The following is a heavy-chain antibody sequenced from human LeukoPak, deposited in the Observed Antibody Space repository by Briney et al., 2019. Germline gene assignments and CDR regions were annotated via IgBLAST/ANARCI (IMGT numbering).Heavy chain of an antibody. D-gene: IGHD4-17*01. CDR1: GFRFDDYA. CDR3: TKDLGRRNGDFYFDY. Sequence: GGSLRLSCAASGFRFDDYAMHWVRQAPGKGLEWISGISWNSGSIGYADSVKGRFTISRDNAKNSLYLQMNNLRAEDTALYYCTKDLGRRNGDFYFDYWGKGTQVTVSS. J-gene: IGHJ4*02. V-gene: IGHV3-9*01. CDR2: ISWNSGSI.